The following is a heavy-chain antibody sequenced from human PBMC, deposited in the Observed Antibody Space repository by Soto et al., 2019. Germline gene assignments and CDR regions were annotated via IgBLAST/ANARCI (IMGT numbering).Heavy chain of an antibody. J-gene: IGHJ6*02. CDR2: INPNSGGT. CDR3: ASYSGSSHPYYYYYGMDV. V-gene: IGHV1-2*04. Sequence: GASVKVSCKASGYTFTGYYMHWVRQAPGQGLEWMGWINPNSGGTNYAQKFQGWVTMTRDTSISTAYMELSRLRSDDTAVYYCASYSGSSHPYYYYYGMDVWGQGTTVTVSS. D-gene: IGHD1-26*01. CDR1: GYTFTGYY.